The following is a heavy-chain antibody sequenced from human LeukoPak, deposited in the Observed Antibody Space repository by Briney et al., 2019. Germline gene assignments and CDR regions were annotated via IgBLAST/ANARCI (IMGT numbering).Heavy chain of an antibody. J-gene: IGHJ4*02. CDR3: ANTRCSSTSCYPSASGFDY. CDR1: GFTFSSYG. CDR2: IRYDGSNK. V-gene: IGHV3-30*02. D-gene: IGHD2-2*01. Sequence: GGSLRLSCAASGFTFSSYGMHWVRQAPGKGLEWVAFIRYDGSNKYYADSVKGRFTISRDNSKNTLYLQMNSLRAEDTAVYYCANTRCSSTSCYPSASGFDYWGQGTLVTVSS.